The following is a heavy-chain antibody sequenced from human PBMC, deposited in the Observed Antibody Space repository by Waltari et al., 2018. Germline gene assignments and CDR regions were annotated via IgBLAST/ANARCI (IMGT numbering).Heavy chain of an antibody. D-gene: IGHD2-15*01. CDR3: ARDRGSGLYLDT. J-gene: IGHJ4*02. CDR1: W. CDR2: VHRSGRT. Sequence: WWSWVRQPPGRGLEWIGQVHRSGRTNYPPSFASRVIMSIDTSSGQFSLKVTSVTAADTAIYYCARDRGSGLYLDTWGQGILVTVSP. V-gene: IGHV4-4*02.